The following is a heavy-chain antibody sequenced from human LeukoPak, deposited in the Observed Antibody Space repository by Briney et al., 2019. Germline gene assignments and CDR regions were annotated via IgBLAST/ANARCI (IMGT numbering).Heavy chain of an antibody. D-gene: IGHD5-18*01. CDR2: ISSSSSYI. CDR3: ASGAYVDTHYFDY. CDR1: GFTFSFYA. Sequence: GGTLRLSCAASGFTFSFYAMSWVRQAPGEGLEWVSSISSSSSYIYYADSVKGRFTISRDNAKNSLYLQMNSLRAEDTAVYYCASGAYVDTHYFDYWGQGTLVTVSS. V-gene: IGHV3-21*01. J-gene: IGHJ4*02.